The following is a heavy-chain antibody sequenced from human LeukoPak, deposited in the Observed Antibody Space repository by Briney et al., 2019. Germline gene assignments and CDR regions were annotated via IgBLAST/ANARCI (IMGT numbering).Heavy chain of an antibody. J-gene: IGHJ6*03. V-gene: IGHV4-34*01. CDR2: INHSGST. CDR1: GGSFSGYY. D-gene: IGHD3-16*01. CDR3: TRRAFGAYYYYYYMDV. Sequence: TSETLSLTCAVYGGSFSGYYWSWIRQPPGKGLEWIGEINHSGSTNYNPSLKSRVTISVDTSKNQFSLKLSSVTAADTAVYYCTRRAFGAYYYYYYMDVWGKGTTVTVSS.